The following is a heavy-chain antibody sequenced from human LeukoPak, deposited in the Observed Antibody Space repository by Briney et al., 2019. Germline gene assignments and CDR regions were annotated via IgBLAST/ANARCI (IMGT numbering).Heavy chain of an antibody. CDR1: GGPLSGYH. D-gene: IGHD6-19*01. CDR3: ATWYGSGGYFDY. CDR2: INHSGST. V-gene: IGHV4-34*01. Sequence: AEPLSLTCGLYGGPLSGYHWSWIPQPPGKGLEWIGEINHSGSTNYNPSLTSRVTISVDTSKNQFSLTLSSVTAADTAVYYCATWYGSGGYFDYWGQGTLVTVSS. J-gene: IGHJ4*02.